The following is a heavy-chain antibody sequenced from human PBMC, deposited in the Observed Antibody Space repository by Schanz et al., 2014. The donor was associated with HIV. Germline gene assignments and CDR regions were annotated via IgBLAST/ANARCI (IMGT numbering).Heavy chain of an antibody. Sequence: EVQLLESGGGLVQPGGSLRLSCAASGFTFSSYAMSWVRQAPGKGLQWVSSISGNSYYKDYADAVKGRFTISRDNAKNSLYLQMNSLRGEDTAVYYCAKASESIFGVEGLDFWGQGTLVIVSS. D-gene: IGHD3-3*01. V-gene: IGHV3-23*01. CDR3: AKASESIFGVEGLDF. CDR1: GFTFSSYA. J-gene: IGHJ4*02. CDR2: ISGNSYYK.